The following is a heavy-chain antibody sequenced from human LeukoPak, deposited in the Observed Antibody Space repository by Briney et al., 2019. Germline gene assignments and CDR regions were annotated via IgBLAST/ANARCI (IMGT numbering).Heavy chain of an antibody. CDR3: AREQSGGLSGNLGGLFASYYTYYYMDV. D-gene: IGHD2-21*01. V-gene: IGHV1-46*01. J-gene: IGHJ6*03. CDR2: INPSDGAT. Sequence: ASVKVSCKASGYTFTMYYIHWVRQAPGQGLEWMGLINPSDGATTYAQRFQGRVTMTRDMSSTTVYMDLRSLRSEDTAVYFCAREQSGGLSGNLGGLFASYYTYYYMDVWGRGTTVTVSS. CDR1: GYTFTMYY.